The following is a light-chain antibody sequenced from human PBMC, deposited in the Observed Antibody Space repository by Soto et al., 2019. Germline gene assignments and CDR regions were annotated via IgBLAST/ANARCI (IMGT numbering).Light chain of an antibody. CDR1: QSISGN. V-gene: IGKV3-11*01. CDR3: QQRRGWPLT. CDR2: DVS. J-gene: IGKJ4*01. Sequence: EIVMTQSPATLSVSPGESATLSCRASQSISGNLAWYQQKPGLAPRLLIYDVSNRAIGVPARFSGSGSGTDYTLTINSLEREDFAVYYCQQRRGWPLTFGGGTKVEI.